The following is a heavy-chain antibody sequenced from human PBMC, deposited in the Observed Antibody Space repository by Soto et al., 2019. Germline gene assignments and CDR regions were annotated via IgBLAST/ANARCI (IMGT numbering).Heavy chain of an antibody. Sequence: EVQLVETGGDLIQPGGSLRLSCAASGFIVSNNFMSWVRQAPGKGLEWVSVIYTGESTYYADSVRGRFTISRDNSKNTLYLHMNNLRAEDTAVYYCVRDLSRDGPFDSWGQGTLVTVS. J-gene: IGHJ4*02. D-gene: IGHD2-21*02. CDR2: IYTGEST. CDR1: GFIVSNNF. CDR3: VRDLSRDGPFDS. V-gene: IGHV3-53*02.